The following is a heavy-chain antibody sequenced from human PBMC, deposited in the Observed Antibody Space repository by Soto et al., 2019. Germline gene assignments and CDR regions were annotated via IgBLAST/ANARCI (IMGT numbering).Heavy chain of an antibody. J-gene: IGHJ4*02. Sequence: EVELLESGGGSVQPGGSLRLSCAASGFTFSSYAMSWVRQAPGKGLEWVSAISHSDGSTFYTDSVKGRFLISRENSRKTLHLEMFRLRAEDTAVYYCAKAFSTSCNNACGFDYWGRGTLVIVST. D-gene: IGHD2-2*01. V-gene: IGHV3-23*01. CDR3: AKAFSTSCNNACGFDY. CDR2: ISHSDGST. CDR1: GFTFSSYA.